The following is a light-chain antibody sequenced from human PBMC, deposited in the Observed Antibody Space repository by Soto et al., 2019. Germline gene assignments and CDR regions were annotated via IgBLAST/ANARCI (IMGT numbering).Light chain of an antibody. V-gene: IGKV3-20*01. CDR2: GAS. CDR3: HQYATSPQT. CDR1: QSVPKNY. J-gene: IGKJ1*01. Sequence: EIVLTQSPGTLSLSPGERATLSCRASQSVPKNYLAWYQHKPGQAPRLLLYGASSRTTGIPDSFSGSGSGTDFTLSISRLEPEDFAVYYCHQYATSPQTFGQGTKVEIK.